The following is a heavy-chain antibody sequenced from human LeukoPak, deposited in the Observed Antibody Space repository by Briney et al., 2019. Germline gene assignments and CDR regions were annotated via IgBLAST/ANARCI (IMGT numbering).Heavy chain of an antibody. D-gene: IGHD1-7*01. Sequence: GGSLRLSCAASGFTFSSYWMHWVRQAPGKGLVWVSRINSDGSSTSYADSVKGRFTISRDNAKNMLYLQMNSLRAEDTAVYYCARGSWNYGGPNIIDYWGQGTLVTVSS. J-gene: IGHJ4*02. CDR2: INSDGSST. CDR1: GFTFSSYW. CDR3: ARGSWNYGGPNIIDY. V-gene: IGHV3-74*01.